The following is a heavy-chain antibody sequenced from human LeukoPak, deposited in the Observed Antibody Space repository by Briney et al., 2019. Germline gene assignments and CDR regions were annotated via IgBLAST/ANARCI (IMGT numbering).Heavy chain of an antibody. Sequence: SGRTLRNPREALTLTFSCSALSLISRGAGVGLIRHSPVSGLDCLALFDWDDDKRYSPSLKSRLTITKDTSKNQVVLTMTNMDPVDTATYYCAHRSPYCSGGSCYEYYFDYWGQGTLVTVSS. CDR1: ALSLISRGAG. V-gene: IGHV2-5*02. J-gene: IGHJ4*02. D-gene: IGHD2-15*01. CDR2: FDWDDDK. CDR3: AHRSPYCSGGSCYEYYFDY.